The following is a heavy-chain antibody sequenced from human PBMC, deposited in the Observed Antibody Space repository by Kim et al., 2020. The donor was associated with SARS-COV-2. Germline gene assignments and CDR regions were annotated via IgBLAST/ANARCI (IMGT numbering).Heavy chain of an antibody. Sequence: GGSLRLSCAASGFTFSRYAMNWVRQAPGKGLEWVSAISGSGGRTYYADSVKGRFTISRDQSRYTVSLQMNSLRADDTALYYCAKALGSDCGDQLGYWGRGTLVTVSS. D-gene: IGHD4-17*01. J-gene: IGHJ4*02. CDR2: ISGSGGRT. CDR1: GFTFSRYA. CDR3: AKALGSDCGDQLGY. V-gene: IGHV3-23*01.